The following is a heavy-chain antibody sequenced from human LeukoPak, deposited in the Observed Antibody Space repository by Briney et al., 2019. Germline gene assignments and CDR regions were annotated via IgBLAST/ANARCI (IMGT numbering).Heavy chain of an antibody. Sequence: SVKVSCKASVGTFSSYAISWVRQAPGQGLEWMGRIIPIFGTANYAQKFQGRVTITTDESTSTAYMELSSLRSEDTAVYYCARDGRDGYKFDYWGQGTLVTVSS. D-gene: IGHD5-24*01. CDR1: VGTFSSYA. CDR2: IIPIFGTA. J-gene: IGHJ4*02. CDR3: ARDGRDGYKFDY. V-gene: IGHV1-69*05.